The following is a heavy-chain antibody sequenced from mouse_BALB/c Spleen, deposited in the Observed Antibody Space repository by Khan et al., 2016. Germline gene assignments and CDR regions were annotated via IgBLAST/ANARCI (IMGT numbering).Heavy chain of an antibody. D-gene: IGHD2-3*01. CDR2: ISYSGIT. J-gene: IGHJ3*01. V-gene: IGHV3-2*02. Sequence: EVQLQESGPGLVKPSQSLSLTCTVTGYSITSDYAWNWIRQFPGNKLEWMGYISYSGITSYNPSLKSRISITRDTSKNQFFLQLISVTTEDTATYYCAYDSYYGWFPYWGQGTLVTVSA. CDR1: GYSITSDYA. CDR3: AYDSYYGWFPY.